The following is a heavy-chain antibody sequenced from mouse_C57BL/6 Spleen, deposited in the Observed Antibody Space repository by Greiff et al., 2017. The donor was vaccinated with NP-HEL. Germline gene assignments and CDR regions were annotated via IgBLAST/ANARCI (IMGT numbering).Heavy chain of an antibody. D-gene: IGHD4-1*01. CDR2: INPNNGGT. Sequence: EVQLQQSGPELVKPGASVKISCKASGYTFTDYYMNWVKQSHGKSLEWIGDINPNNGGTSYNQKFKGKATLTVDKSSSTAYMELRSLTSEDSAVYYCARWPRLTGSFDYWGQGTTLTVSS. CDR3: ARWPRLTGSFDY. J-gene: IGHJ2*01. CDR1: GYTFTDYY. V-gene: IGHV1-26*01.